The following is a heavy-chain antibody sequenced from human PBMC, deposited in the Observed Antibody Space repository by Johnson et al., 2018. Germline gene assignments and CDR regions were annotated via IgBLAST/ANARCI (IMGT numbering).Heavy chain of an antibody. CDR2: IKQDGSER. Sequence: VQLVQSGGGLVQPGRSLRLSCAASGFTFSSYWMSWVRQAPGKGLEWVANIKQDGSERYCVDSVKGRFTISRDNAKNSLYLQMNSLRAEDTAVYYCAGGYDTYYYALDVWGQGTTVTVSS. D-gene: IGHD3-22*01. CDR3: AGGYDTYYYALDV. V-gene: IGHV3-7*01. CDR1: GFTFSSYW. J-gene: IGHJ6*02.